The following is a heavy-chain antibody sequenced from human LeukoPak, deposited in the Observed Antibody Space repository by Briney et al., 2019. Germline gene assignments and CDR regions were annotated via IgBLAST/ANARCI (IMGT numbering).Heavy chain of an antibody. V-gene: IGHV4-34*01. D-gene: IGHD3-16*01. CDR3: SRFLGEAPPPANWFDP. CDR2: INHSGST. Sequence: PSETLSLTCAVYGGSLSGYYWSWIRQPPGKGLEWIGEINHSGSTNYNPSLKSRVTISVNTSKNQFSLKLSSVTAADTAVYYCSRFLGEAPPPANWFDPWGQGTLVTVSS. CDR1: GGSLSGYY. J-gene: IGHJ5*02.